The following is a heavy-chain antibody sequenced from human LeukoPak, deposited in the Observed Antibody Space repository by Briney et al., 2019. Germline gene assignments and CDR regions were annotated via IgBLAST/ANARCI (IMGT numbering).Heavy chain of an antibody. D-gene: IGHD6-6*01. J-gene: IGHJ6*03. CDR1: GYTFTSYG. V-gene: IGHV1-18*01. CDR2: ISAYNGNT. CDR3: ARAGSSGYYYYYYMDV. Sequence: ASVKASCKASGYTFTSYGISWVRQAPGQGLEWMGWISAYNGNTNYAQKLQGRVTMTTDTSTSTAYMELRSLRSDDTAVYYCARAGSSGYYYYYYMDVWGKGTTVTVSS.